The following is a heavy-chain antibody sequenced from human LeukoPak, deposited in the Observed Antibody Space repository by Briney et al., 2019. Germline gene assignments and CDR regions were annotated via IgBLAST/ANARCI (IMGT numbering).Heavy chain of an antibody. D-gene: IGHD3-10*01. Sequence: NSSETLSLTCSVSGDSFSGYYWHWIRQPPGKGLEWIGNVYYSGGASYNPSLKSRLTISVDSSKYQFSLKLDSVTAADTAVYYCARVQPTMVRGVIHYYYYYGMDVWGQGTTVTVSS. CDR1: GDSFSGYY. CDR2: VYYSGGA. CDR3: ARVQPTMVRGVIHYYYYYGMDV. V-gene: IGHV4-59*01. J-gene: IGHJ6*02.